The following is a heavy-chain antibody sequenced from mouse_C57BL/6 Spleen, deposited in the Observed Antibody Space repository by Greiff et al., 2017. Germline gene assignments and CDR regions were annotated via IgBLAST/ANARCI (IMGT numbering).Heavy chain of an antibody. V-gene: IGHV1-62-2*01. J-gene: IGHJ1*03. D-gene: IGHD1-1*01. CDR1: GYTFTEYT. CDR3: ARHEDHYGSSRYWYFDV. Sequence: QVQLQQSGAELVKPGASVKLSCKASGYTFTEYTIHWVKQRSGQGLEWIGWFYPGSGSIKYNEKFKDKATLTADKSSSTVYMELSRLTSEDSAVYFCARHEDHYGSSRYWYFDVWGTGTTVTVSS. CDR2: FYPGSGSI.